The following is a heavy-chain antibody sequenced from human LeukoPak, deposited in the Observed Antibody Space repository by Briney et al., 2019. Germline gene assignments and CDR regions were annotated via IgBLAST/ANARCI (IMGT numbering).Heavy chain of an antibody. CDR2: IYPGDSDT. V-gene: IGHV5-51*01. D-gene: IGHD5-24*01. CDR1: GYSFTSYW. Sequence: GESLKISCKGSGYSFTSYWIGWVRQMPGKGLEWMGIIYPGDSDTRYSPSFQGQVTISADKSISTAYLQWSSLTASDTAMYYCARQVRDGYNYYYSMDVWGKGTTVTVSS. CDR3: ARQVRDGYNYYYSMDV. J-gene: IGHJ6*03.